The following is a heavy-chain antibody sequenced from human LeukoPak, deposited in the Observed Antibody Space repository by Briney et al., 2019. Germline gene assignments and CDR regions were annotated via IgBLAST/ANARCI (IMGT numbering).Heavy chain of an antibody. CDR3: ARDYFARYCSGGSCYNWFDP. V-gene: IGHV4-4*07. CDR1: GGSISSYY. Sequence: PSETLSLTRTVSGGSISSYYWSWIRQPAGKGLEWIGRIYTSGSTNYNPSLKSRVTMSVDTSKNQFSLKLSSVTAADTAVYYCARDYFARYCSGGSCYNWFDPWGQGTLVTVSS. D-gene: IGHD2-15*01. J-gene: IGHJ5*02. CDR2: IYTSGST.